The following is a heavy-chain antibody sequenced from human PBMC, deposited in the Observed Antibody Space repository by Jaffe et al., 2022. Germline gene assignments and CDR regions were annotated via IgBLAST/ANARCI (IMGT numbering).Heavy chain of an antibody. CDR2: IYHSGST. J-gene: IGHJ5*02. CDR1: GYSISSGYY. Sequence: QVQLQESGPGLVKPSETLSLTCAVSGYSISSGYYWGWIRQPPGKGLEWIGSIYHSGSTYYNPSLKSRVTISVDTSKNQFSLKLSSVTAADTAVYYCARDTGYSSGWSRINWFDPWGQGTLVTVSS. D-gene: IGHD6-19*01. CDR3: ARDTGYSSGWSRINWFDP. V-gene: IGHV4-38-2*02.